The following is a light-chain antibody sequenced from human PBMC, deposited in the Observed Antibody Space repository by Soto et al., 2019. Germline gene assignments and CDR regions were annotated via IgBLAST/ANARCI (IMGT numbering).Light chain of an antibody. CDR2: GAS. Sequence: EIVLTQSPGTLSLSPGERATLSXRASXSVSSSYLAWYQQKPGQAPRLLXXGASSRATGIPARFSGSGSGTEFTLTISSLQSEDFAVYYCQQYNNWPPSITFGQGTRLEIK. CDR1: XSVSSSY. CDR3: QQYNNWPPSIT. V-gene: IGKV3D-15*01. J-gene: IGKJ5*01.